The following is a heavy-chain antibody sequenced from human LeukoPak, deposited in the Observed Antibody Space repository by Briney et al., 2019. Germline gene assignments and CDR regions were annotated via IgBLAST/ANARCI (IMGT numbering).Heavy chain of an antibody. D-gene: IGHD3-22*01. CDR2: ISSSSSYI. Sequence: GGSLRLSCAAPGFTFSSYSMNWVRQAPGKGLEWVSSISSSSSYIYYADSVKGRFTISRDNAKNSLYLQMNSLRAEDTAVYYCARDLRGGYYDSSGYRTDAFDIWGQGTMVTVSS. CDR1: GFTFSSYS. V-gene: IGHV3-21*01. CDR3: ARDLRGGYYDSSGYRTDAFDI. J-gene: IGHJ3*02.